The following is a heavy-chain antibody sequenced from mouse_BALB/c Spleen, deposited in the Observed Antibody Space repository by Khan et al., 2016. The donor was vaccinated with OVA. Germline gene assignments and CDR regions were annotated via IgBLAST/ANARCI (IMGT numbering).Heavy chain of an antibody. CDR1: GYSITSDYA. Sequence: EVQLQESGPGLVKPSQSLSLTCTVTGYSITSDYAWNWIRQFPGNKLEWMGYISYSGSTTYNPSLKSRISITRDTSKNQFFLQLNSGTTEDTATYYCARWFTYWGQGTLVTVSA. J-gene: IGHJ3*01. CDR3: ARWFTY. CDR2: ISYSGST. V-gene: IGHV3-2*02.